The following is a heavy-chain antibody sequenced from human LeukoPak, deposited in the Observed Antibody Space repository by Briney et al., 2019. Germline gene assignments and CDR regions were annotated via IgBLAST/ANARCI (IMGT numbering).Heavy chain of an antibody. V-gene: IGHV3-7*01. CDR1: LGSHW. J-gene: IGHJ4*02. Sequence: GGSLRLSCVGALGSHWMGWVRQAPGKGLEWVANIKEDGSQKYYMDSVKGRFTISRDNARSSLFLQMNNLRVEDTAVCYCTRDQTWGQGTLVTVSS. CDR2: IKEDGSQK. CDR3: TRDQT.